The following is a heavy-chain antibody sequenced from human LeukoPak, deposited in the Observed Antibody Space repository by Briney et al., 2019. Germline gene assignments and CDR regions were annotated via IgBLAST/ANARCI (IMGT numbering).Heavy chain of an antibody. CDR2: INHSGST. D-gene: IGHD5-18*01. J-gene: IGHJ4*02. CDR3: ARDRGYSPYFDY. Sequence: SETLSLTCAVYGGSFSGYYWSWIRQPPGKGLEWIGEINHSGSTNYNPSLKSRVTISVDTSKNQFSLKLSSVTAADTAVYYCARDRGYSPYFDYWGRGTLVTVSS. CDR1: GGSFSGYY. V-gene: IGHV4-34*01.